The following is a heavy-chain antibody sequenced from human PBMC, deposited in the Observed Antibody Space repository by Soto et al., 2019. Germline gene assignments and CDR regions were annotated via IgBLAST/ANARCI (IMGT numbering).Heavy chain of an antibody. J-gene: IGHJ5*02. CDR3: ARGKRPKPLSTKNWFDP. CDR2: IIPIFGTA. V-gene: IGHV1-69*01. Sequence: QVQLVQSGAEVKKPGSSVKVSCKASGGTFSSYAISWVRQAPGQGLEWMGGIIPIFGTANYAQKFQGRVTITADESTSTAYMELISLRSEDTAVYYCARGKRPKPLSTKNWFDPWGQGPLVAVSS. CDR1: GGTFSSYA.